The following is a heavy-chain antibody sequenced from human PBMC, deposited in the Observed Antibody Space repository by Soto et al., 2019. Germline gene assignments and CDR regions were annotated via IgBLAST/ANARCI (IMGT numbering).Heavy chain of an antibody. CDR1: GFTFSSYG. J-gene: IGHJ4*02. CDR3: ARGGQQLVLGY. V-gene: IGHV3-33*01. D-gene: IGHD6-13*01. CDR2: IWYDGSNK. Sequence: QVQLVESGGGVVQPGRSRRLSCAASGFTFSSYGMHWVRQAPGKGLEWVAVIWYDGSNKYYADSVKGRFTISRDNSKNTLYLQMNSLRAEDTAVYYCARGGQQLVLGYWGQGTLVTVSS.